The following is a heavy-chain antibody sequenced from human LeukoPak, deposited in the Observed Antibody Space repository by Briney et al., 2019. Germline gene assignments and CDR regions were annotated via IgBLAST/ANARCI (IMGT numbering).Heavy chain of an antibody. V-gene: IGHV3-21*01. CDR3: ARAKDDYVAIYYFDY. CDR2: ISSSSSYI. CDR1: GFTFSSYS. J-gene: IGHJ4*02. D-gene: IGHD3-16*01. Sequence: KPGGSLRLSCAASGFTFSSYSMNWVRQAPGKGLEWVSSISSSSSYIYYADSVKGRFTISRDKAKNSLYLQMNSLRAEDTAVYYCARAKDDYVAIYYFDYWGQGTLVTVSS.